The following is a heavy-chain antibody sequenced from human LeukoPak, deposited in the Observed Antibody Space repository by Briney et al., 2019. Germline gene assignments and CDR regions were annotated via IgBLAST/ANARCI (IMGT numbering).Heavy chain of an antibody. CDR3: ARRYTIFGVTTIDY. V-gene: IGHV5-51*01. CDR2: INPSNSDT. CDR1: GYSFTSYW. D-gene: IGHD3-3*01. J-gene: IGHJ4*02. Sequence: GESLKISCKGFGYSFTSYWIAWVRQMPGKGLEWMGLINPSNSDTKYSPSFQGQVTISADKSITTAYLQWSNLKASDTAMYYCARRYTIFGVTTIDYWGQGTLVTVSS.